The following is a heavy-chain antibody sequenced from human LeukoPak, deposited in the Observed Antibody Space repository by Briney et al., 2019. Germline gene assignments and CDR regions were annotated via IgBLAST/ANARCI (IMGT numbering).Heavy chain of an antibody. V-gene: IGHV3-13*01. CDR3: ARGSDYGFDY. Sequence: GGSLRLSCVASGFSFSTYDMYWVRQAAGRGLEWVSALGTNGDSYYLGSVKGRFTISGDDGKNSLYLQMNSLRAEDAAVYYCARGSDYGFDYWGQGTLVTVSS. J-gene: IGHJ4*02. D-gene: IGHD4-17*01. CDR2: LGTNGDS. CDR1: GFSFSTYD.